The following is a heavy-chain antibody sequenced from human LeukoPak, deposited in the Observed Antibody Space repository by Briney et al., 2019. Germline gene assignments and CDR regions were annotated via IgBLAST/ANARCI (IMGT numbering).Heavy chain of an antibody. J-gene: IGHJ4*02. CDR2: IKQDGSVE. Sequence: GGSLRLSCAASGFTFSSYWMSWVRQAPGKGLEWVANIKQDGSVEYYVVSVKGRFTISRDNAKESLYLQMNSLRADDTAVYYCARIGYSSSSFDFWGQGTLVTVSS. V-gene: IGHV3-7*05. CDR3: ARIGYSSSSFDF. D-gene: IGHD6-6*01. CDR1: GFTFSSYW.